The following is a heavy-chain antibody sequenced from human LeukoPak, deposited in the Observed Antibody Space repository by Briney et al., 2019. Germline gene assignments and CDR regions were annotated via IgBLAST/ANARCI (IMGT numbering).Heavy chain of an antibody. D-gene: IGHD6-13*01. Sequence: GGSLTPACVPSGFTPGINCMSWDRQAPGKGLEWVSAISGSGGSTYYADSVKGRFTISRDNSKNTLYLQMNSLIAEDTAVYYCAGSIVQGVIIVAAASIRHGGQGTLVTVSS. V-gene: IGHV3-23*01. CDR1: GFTPGINC. J-gene: IGHJ4*02. CDR3: AGSIVQGVIIVAAASIRH. CDR2: ISGSGGST.